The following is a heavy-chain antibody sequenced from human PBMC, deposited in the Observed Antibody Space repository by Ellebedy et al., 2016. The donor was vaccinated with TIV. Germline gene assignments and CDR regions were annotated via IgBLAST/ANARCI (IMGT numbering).Heavy chain of an antibody. J-gene: IGHJ5*02. Sequence: AASVKVSCKASGYRFTGYYVHWVRQVPGQGLQWMGWIDPNSGGSHFAKEFRGRVTLTRDTSLSTVYMDLRSLMPDDTAVYYCAKEEDSVFDPWGQGTQVTV. CDR3: AKEEDSVFDP. V-gene: IGHV1-2*02. CDR2: IDPNSGGS. CDR1: GYRFTGYY. D-gene: IGHD2-15*01.